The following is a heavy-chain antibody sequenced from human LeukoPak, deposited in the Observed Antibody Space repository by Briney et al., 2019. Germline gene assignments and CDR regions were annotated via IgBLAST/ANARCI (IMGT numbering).Heavy chain of an antibody. J-gene: IGHJ4*02. Sequence: GGSLRLSCAASGFTFTNYAMSWVRQAPGKGLEWVSVPTGDGGTYYADSVKGRFTNSRDDSKNTLFLQMNSLRAEDTAVYFCAKVKWKLIGYFDYWGQGTLVTVSS. CDR2: PTGDGGT. D-gene: IGHD1-20*01. V-gene: IGHV3-23*01. CDR1: GFTFTNYA. CDR3: AKVKWKLIGYFDY.